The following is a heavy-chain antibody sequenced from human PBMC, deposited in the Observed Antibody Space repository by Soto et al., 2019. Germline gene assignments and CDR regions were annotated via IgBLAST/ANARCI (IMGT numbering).Heavy chain of an antibody. CDR1: GGTFSSYA. D-gene: IGHD3-22*01. V-gene: IGHV1-69*13. Sequence: SMKVSCKASGGTFSSYAISWVRQAPGQGLEWMGGIIPILGTANHEQKFEGRVTITADESTSTTYMELNSLRSEDTAVYYCAREPPYYDSSGYYYGRYFDYWGQGTLVTVSS. J-gene: IGHJ4*02. CDR3: AREPPYYDSSGYYYGRYFDY. CDR2: IIPILGTA.